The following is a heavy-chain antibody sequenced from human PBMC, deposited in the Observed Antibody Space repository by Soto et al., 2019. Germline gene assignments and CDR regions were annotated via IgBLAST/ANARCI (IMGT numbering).Heavy chain of an antibody. CDR3: ARDPHGVRGTYFDY. V-gene: IGHV3-21*01. Sequence: PGGSLRLSCAASGFTFSTYTMNWVRQAPGKGLEWVSSISSRSSYMYYADSVKGRFTISRDDAKNSLYLQMNSLRAEDTAVYYCARDPHGVRGTYFDYWGQGTLVTVSS. J-gene: IGHJ4*02. D-gene: IGHD3-16*01. CDR2: ISSRSSYM. CDR1: GFTFSTYT.